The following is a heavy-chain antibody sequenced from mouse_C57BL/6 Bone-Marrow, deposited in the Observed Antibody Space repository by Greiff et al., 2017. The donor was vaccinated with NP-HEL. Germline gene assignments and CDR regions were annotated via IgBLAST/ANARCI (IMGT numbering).Heavy chain of an antibody. CDR1: GYTFTSYW. J-gene: IGHJ2*01. D-gene: IGHD3-1*01. V-gene: IGHV1-64*01. Sequence: VQLQQPGAELVKPGASVKLSCKASGYTFTSYWMHWVKQRPGQGLEWIGMIHPNSGSTNYNEKFKSKATLTVDKSSSTAYMQLSSLTSEDSAVYYCARDGLDSPYYFDYWGQGTTLTVSS. CDR3: ARDGLDSPYYFDY. CDR2: IHPNSGST.